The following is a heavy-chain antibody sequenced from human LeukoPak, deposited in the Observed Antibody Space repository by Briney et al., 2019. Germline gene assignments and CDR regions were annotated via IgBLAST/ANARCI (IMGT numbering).Heavy chain of an antibody. CDR1: GGSISSYY. Sequence: SETLSLTCTVSGGSISSYYWSWIRQPAGKGLEWIGRIYTSGSTNYNPSPKSRVTMSVGTSKNQFSLKLSSVTAADTAVYYCARNPRWSVEGYWGQGTLVTVSS. CDR3: ARNPRWSVEGY. D-gene: IGHD2-15*01. CDR2: IYTSGST. J-gene: IGHJ4*02. V-gene: IGHV4-4*07.